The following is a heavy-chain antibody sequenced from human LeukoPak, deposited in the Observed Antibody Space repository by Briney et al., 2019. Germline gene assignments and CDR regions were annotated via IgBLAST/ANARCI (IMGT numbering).Heavy chain of an antibody. D-gene: IGHD6-19*01. CDR1: GYTFTGYY. CDR3: ARDKAAVAGTERYYYYMDV. V-gene: IGHV1-2*02. J-gene: IGHJ6*03. CDR2: INPNSGGT. Sequence: ASVKVSCKASGYTFTGYYMHWVRQAPGRGLEWMGWINPNSGGTNYAQKFQGRVTMTRDTSISTAYMELSRLRSDDTAVYYCARDKAAVAGTERYYYYMDVWGKGTTVTVSS.